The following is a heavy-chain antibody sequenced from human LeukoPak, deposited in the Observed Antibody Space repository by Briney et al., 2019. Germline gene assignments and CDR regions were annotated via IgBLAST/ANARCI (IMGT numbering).Heavy chain of an antibody. Sequence: PGGSLRLSCAASGFTFSSYGMSWVRQAPGKGLEWVANIKQDGSEKYYVDSVKGRFTISRDNAKNSLYLQMNSLRAEDTAVYYCARDRYVYDTYYDILTGYYEHNWFDPWGQGTLVTVSS. D-gene: IGHD3-9*01. J-gene: IGHJ5*02. CDR1: GFTFSSYG. CDR3: ARDRYVYDTYYDILTGYYEHNWFDP. V-gene: IGHV3-7*01. CDR2: IKQDGSEK.